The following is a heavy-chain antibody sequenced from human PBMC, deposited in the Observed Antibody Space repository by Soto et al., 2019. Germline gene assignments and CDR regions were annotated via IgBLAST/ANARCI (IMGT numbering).Heavy chain of an antibody. CDR2: ISGSGGST. V-gene: IGHV3-23*01. J-gene: IGHJ5*02. D-gene: IGHD2-8*01. CDR3: AEAPTVDARGGPDH. Sequence: EVQLLESGGGLVQPGGSLRLSCAASGFTFSSYAMNWVRQAPGKGLQWISSISGSGGSTFYADSLKGRFTISRDTSKNTVYLQMTSLRGEDTGVYYCAEAPTVDARGGPDHWGQGTLVTVSS. CDR1: GFTFSSYA.